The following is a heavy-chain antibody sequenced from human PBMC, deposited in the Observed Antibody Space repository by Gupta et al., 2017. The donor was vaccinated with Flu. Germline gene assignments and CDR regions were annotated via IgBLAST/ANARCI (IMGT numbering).Heavy chain of an antibody. D-gene: IGHD2-2*01. CDR3: AILTAGVVVPAAPRGWFDP. CDR2: ISSSGSTI. V-gene: IGHV3-48*03. Sequence: EVQLVESGGGLVQPGGSLRLSCAASGFTFSSYEMNWVRQAPRKGLEWVSYISSSGSTIYYADSVKGRFTISRDNAKNSLYLQMNSLRAEDTAVYYCAILTAGVVVPAAPRGWFDPWGQGTLVTVSS. J-gene: IGHJ5*02. CDR1: GFTFSSYE.